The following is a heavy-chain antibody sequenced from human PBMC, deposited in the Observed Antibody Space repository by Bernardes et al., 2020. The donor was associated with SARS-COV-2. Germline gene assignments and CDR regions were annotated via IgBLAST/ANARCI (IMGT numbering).Heavy chain of an antibody. V-gene: IGHV1-69*10. J-gene: IGHJ4*02. CDR1: GGTFSTDG. CDR3: ARVIRALERRGYFDH. D-gene: IGHD1-1*01. Sequence: SVKVSCKASGGTFSTDGISWVRQAPGQGLEWMGGIVPFLRRPIDAQKFKGRLTITADEFSRTAYMELSSLRSEDTAVYYCARVIRALERRGYFDHWGQGTLVTVSS. CDR2: IVPFLRRP.